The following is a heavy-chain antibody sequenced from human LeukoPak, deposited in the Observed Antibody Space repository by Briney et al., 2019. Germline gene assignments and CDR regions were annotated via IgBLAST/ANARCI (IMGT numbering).Heavy chain of an antibody. CDR2: ISSDGSNN. Sequence: PGRSLRLSCAASGFTFSSYGLHWVRQAPGKGLERVALISSDGSNNYYANSVKGRFTISRDNSKNTLYLQMNSLRAEDTAVYYCAKDGPPTVTRGSFDHWGQGTLVTVSS. CDR1: GFTFSSYG. D-gene: IGHD4-11*01. CDR3: AKDGPPTVTRGSFDH. V-gene: IGHV3-30*18. J-gene: IGHJ4*02.